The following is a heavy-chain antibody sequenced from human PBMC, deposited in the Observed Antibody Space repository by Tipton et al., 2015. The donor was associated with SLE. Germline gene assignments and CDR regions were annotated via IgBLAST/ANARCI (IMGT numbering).Heavy chain of an antibody. CDR1: GFTFSSYA. D-gene: IGHD5-12*01. CDR3: AKTGFEYSGYDLSDY. CDR2: IWYDGTNK. Sequence: SLRLSCAASGFTFSSYAMSWVRQTPGKGLEWVAVIWYDGTNKFYADSVKGRFTISRDNSKNTLYLQMNSLRVEDTAVYYCAKTGFEYSGYDLSDYWGQGTLVTVSS. J-gene: IGHJ4*02. V-gene: IGHV3-33*06.